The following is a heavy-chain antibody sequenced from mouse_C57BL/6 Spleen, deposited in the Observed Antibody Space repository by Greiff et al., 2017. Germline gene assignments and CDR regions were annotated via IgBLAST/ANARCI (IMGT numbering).Heavy chain of an antibody. V-gene: IGHV6-3*01. Sequence: EVMLVESGGGLVQPGGSMKLSCVASGFTFSNYWMNWVRQSPEKGLEWVAQIRLKSDNYATHYAESVKGRFTISRDDSKSSVYLQMNNLRAEDTGIYYCTGDWADYYAMDYWGQGTSVTVSS. CDR1: GFTFSNYW. CDR3: TGDWADYYAMDY. J-gene: IGHJ4*01. CDR2: IRLKSDNYAT. D-gene: IGHD4-1*01.